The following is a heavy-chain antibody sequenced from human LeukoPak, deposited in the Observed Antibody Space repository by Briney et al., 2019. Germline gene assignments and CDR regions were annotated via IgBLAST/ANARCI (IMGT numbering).Heavy chain of an antibody. CDR3: ASRSDVVNWNDLNWFDP. CDR1: GFTFSNYG. D-gene: IGHD1-1*01. V-gene: IGHV3-7*01. Sequence: GGSLRLSCADSGFTFSNYGMSWVRQAPGKGLEWVAHIREDGSEKYYLDSVEGRFTISRDNAKSSLYLQLNSLRVDDTAVYYCASRSDVVNWNDLNWFDPWGQGTLVTVSS. CDR2: IREDGSEK. J-gene: IGHJ5*02.